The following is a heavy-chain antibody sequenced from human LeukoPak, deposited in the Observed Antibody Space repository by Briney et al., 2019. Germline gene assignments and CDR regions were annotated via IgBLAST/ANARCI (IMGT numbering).Heavy chain of an antibody. CDR3: ARDTHYYDSSGSERNFDY. Sequence: ASVTVSFKASGYTFTIYYMHWVRQAPGQGLEWMGIINPSGGSTSYAQKFQGRVTMTRDTSTSTVYMELSSLRSEDTAVYCCARDTHYYDSSGSERNFDYWGQGTLVTVSS. V-gene: IGHV1-46*01. CDR2: INPSGGST. D-gene: IGHD3-22*01. J-gene: IGHJ4*02. CDR1: GYTFTIYY.